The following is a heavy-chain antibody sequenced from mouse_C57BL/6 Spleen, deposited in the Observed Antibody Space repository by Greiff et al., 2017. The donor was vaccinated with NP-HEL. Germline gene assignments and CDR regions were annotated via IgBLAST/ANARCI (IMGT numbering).Heavy chain of an antibody. J-gene: IGHJ2*01. V-gene: IGHV1-81*01. Sequence: VQLQESGAELARPGASVKLSCKASGYTFTSYGISWVKQRTGQGLEWIGEIYPRSGNTYYNEKFKGKATLTADKSSNTAYMELRSLTSEDSAVYFCARGDIYYGNYEPFDYWGQGTTLTVSS. CDR2: IYPRSGNT. CDR3: ARGDIYYGNYEPFDY. D-gene: IGHD2-1*01. CDR1: GYTFTSYG.